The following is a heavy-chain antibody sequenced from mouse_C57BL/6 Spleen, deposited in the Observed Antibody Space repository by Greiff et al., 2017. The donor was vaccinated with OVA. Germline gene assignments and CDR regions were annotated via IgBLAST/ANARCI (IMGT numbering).Heavy chain of an antibody. CDR2: IHPTSGST. Sequence: QVQLQQPGAELVKPGASVKLSCKASGYTFTSYWMHWVKQRPGQGLEWIGMIHPTSGSTNYNEKFKSKATLTVDKSSSTAYMQLSSLTSEDSAVYDCARGYDYDVYWYFDVWGTGTTVTVSS. V-gene: IGHV1-64*01. CDR1: GYTFTSYW. J-gene: IGHJ1*03. CDR3: ARGYDYDVYWYFDV. D-gene: IGHD2-4*01.